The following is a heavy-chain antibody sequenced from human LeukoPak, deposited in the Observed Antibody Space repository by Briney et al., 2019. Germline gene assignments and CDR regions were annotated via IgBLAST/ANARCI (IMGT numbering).Heavy chain of an antibody. CDR1: GYTFTSYY. J-gene: IGHJ4*02. CDR2: INPSGGST. CDR3: ARQHFLYGDYQFFDY. Sequence: ASVKVSCKASGYTFTSYYMHWVRQAPGQGLEWMGIINPSGGSTSYAQKFQGGVTMTRDTSTSTVYMELSSLRSEDTAVYYCARQHFLYGDYQFFDYWGQGTLVTVSS. V-gene: IGHV1-46*01. D-gene: IGHD4-17*01.